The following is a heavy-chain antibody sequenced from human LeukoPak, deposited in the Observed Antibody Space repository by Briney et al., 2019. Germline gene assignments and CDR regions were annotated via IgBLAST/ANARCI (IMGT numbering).Heavy chain of an antibody. CDR1: GFTFSSYG. V-gene: IGHV3-23*01. CDR3: AKNPKTSFFRGVIHFDY. CDR2: ISGSGGST. Sequence: GGTLRLSCAASGFTFSSYGMSWVRQAPGKGLEWVSAISGSGGSTYYADSVKGRFTISRDNSKNTLYLQMNSLRAEDTAVYYCAKNPKTSFFRGVIHFDYWGQGTLVTVSS. D-gene: IGHD3-10*01. J-gene: IGHJ4*02.